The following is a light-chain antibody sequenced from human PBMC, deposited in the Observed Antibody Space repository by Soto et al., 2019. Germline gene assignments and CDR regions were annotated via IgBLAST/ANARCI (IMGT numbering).Light chain of an antibody. CDR3: HRNS. CDR2: ATS. CDR1: QRISTDS. V-gene: IGKV3-20*01. Sequence: EIVLTQSPGTLSLSPGERATLSCRATQRISTDSLAWYQHKPGQAPRLLIYATSTRATGIPDRFSGSGSGTDFRLTISRLEPEDFALYYCHRNSFGQGTRLQLK. J-gene: IGKJ2*01.